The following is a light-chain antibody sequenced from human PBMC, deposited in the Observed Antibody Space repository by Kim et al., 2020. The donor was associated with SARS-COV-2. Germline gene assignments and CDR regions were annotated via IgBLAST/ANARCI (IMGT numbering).Light chain of an antibody. V-gene: IGLV3-19*01. J-gene: IGLJ2*01. Sequence: ALGQTVKIPCQGDRLRSYYASWYQQKPGQAPVLVIYGKNNRPSGIPDRFSGSSSGNTASLTITGAQAEDEADYYCNSRDSSGNHVVFGGGTKLTVL. CDR1: RLRSYY. CDR2: GKN. CDR3: NSRDSSGNHVV.